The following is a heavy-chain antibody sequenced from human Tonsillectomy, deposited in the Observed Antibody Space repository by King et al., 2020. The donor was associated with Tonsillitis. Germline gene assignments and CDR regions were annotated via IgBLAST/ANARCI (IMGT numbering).Heavy chain of an antibody. J-gene: IGHJ5*02. Sequence: HVQLVESGGGVVQPGKSLILSCAASGFTFSRSPMHWVRQPPAKGLEWLAVISSDGTSDSFADSVRGRFTISRDNSKNTVYLQMNSLRHEDTAVYYCAREGSSSSDGWGWFDPWGQGNLVTVSS. CDR1: GFTFSRSP. CDR3: AREGSSSSDGWGWFDP. V-gene: IGHV3-30-3*01. D-gene: IGHD6-19*01. CDR2: ISSDGTSD.